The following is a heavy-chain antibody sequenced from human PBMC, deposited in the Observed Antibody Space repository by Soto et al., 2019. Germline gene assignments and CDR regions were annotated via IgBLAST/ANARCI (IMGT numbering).Heavy chain of an antibody. CDR1: GGSISSGGYY. CDR2: IYYSGST. Sequence: SETLSLTCTVSGGSISSGGYYWSWIRQHPGKGLEWIGYIYYSGSTYYNPSLKSRVTISVDTSKNQFSLKLSSVTAADTAVYYCAREVTGTALNYYGMDVWGQGTTVTVSS. J-gene: IGHJ6*02. D-gene: IGHD1-7*01. V-gene: IGHV4-31*03. CDR3: AREVTGTALNYYGMDV.